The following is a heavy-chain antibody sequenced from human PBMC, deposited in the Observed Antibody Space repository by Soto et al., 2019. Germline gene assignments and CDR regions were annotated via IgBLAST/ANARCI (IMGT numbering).Heavy chain of an antibody. CDR1: GFTFSSYG. CDR3: AREGLYYYDSSGYYHLFDY. D-gene: IGHD3-22*01. J-gene: IGHJ4*02. V-gene: IGHV3-33*01. Sequence: QMKLVESGGGVVQPGRSLRLSCAASGFTFSSYGMHWVRQAPGKGLEWVAVIWYDGSNKYYADSVKGRFTISRDNSKNTLYLQMNSLRAEDTAVYYCAREGLYYYDSSGYYHLFDYWGQGTLVTVSS. CDR2: IWYDGSNK.